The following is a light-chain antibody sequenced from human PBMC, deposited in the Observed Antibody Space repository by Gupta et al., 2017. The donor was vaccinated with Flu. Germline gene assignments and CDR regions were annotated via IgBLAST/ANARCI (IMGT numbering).Light chain of an antibody. CDR3: QQYYSYPQT. CDR2: AAS. J-gene: IGKJ1*01. V-gene: IGKV1-8*01. Sequence: AIRMTPSPSSFSASTGDRVTITCRASQGISSYLAWYQQKPGKAPKLLIYAASTLQSGVPSRFRGSGSGTDFTLTISCLQSEDFATYYCQQYYSYPQTFGQGTKVEIK. CDR1: QGISSY.